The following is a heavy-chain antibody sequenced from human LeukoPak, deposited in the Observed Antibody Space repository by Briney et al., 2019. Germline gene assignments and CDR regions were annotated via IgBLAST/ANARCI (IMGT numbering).Heavy chain of an antibody. CDR1: RCTFNSYA. D-gene: IGHD2-2*01. J-gene: IGHJ4*02. V-gene: IGHV3-23*01. Sequence: GGSLRLSCAASRCTFNSYALSWVSQAPGKGLEWVSAISGTGGNTYYADSVKGRFTISRDNSKNTLYLQMNSLRAEDTAVYYCAKGRSGYCSSTSCQDTFDYWGQGTLVTVSS. CDR2: ISGTGGNT. CDR3: AKGRSGYCSSTSCQDTFDY.